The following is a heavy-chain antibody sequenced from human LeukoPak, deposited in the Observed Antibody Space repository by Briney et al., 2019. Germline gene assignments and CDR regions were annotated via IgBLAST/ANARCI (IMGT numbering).Heavy chain of an antibody. D-gene: IGHD3-3*01. CDR1: GYRFTSYW. J-gene: IGHJ5*02. V-gene: IGHV5-51*01. CDR3: ARSSDFWSGYYTSPNWFDP. Sequence: LGESLKISGKGSGYRFTSYWIGWVRQMPGKGLEWMGIIYPGDSDTRYSPSFQGQVTISADKSISTAYLQWSSLKASDTAMYYCARSSDFWSGYYTSPNWFDPWGQGTLVTVSS. CDR2: IYPGDSDT.